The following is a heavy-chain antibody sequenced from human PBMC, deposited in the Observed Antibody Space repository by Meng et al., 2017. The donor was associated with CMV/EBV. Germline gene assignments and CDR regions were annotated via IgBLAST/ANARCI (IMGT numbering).Heavy chain of an antibody. Sequence: YGISGVRQAPGQGLEWMGWISAYNGNTNYAQKLQGRVTMTTYTSTSTAYMELRSLRSDDTAVYYCARDADCSSTSCYNYYYYGMDVWGQGTTVTVSS. CDR3: ARDADCSSTSCYNYYYYGMDV. CDR1: YG. D-gene: IGHD2-2*02. CDR2: ISAYNGNT. V-gene: IGHV1-18*01. J-gene: IGHJ6*02.